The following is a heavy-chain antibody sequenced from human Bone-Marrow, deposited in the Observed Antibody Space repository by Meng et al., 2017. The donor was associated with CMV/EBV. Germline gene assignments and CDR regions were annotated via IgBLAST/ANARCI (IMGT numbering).Heavy chain of an antibody. CDR3: ARATGDYYGSGIDY. CDR2: INHSGST. D-gene: IGHD3-10*01. V-gene: IGHV4-34*01. J-gene: IGHJ4*02. Sequence: ESLKISCAASGFTFSSHWMTWIRQPPGKGLEWIGEINHSGSTNYNPSLKSRVTISVDTSKNQFSLKLSSVTAADTAVYYCARATGDYYGSGIDYWGQGTLVTVSS. CDR1: GFTFSSHW.